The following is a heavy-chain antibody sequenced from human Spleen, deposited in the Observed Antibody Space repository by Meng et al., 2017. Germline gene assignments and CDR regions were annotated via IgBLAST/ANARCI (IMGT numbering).Heavy chain of an antibody. Sequence: QVPVQQWGAGLLKPSGTLSLPCAVYGGSFNRYYWTWIRQPPGKGLEWIGEIYHSGGTDYNPSLKSRVTISVDTSKNQFSLKLSSVTAADTAVYYCARGEGRQQLVRRPRFDPWGQGTLVTVSS. V-gene: IGHV4-34*01. J-gene: IGHJ5*02. D-gene: IGHD6-13*01. CDR1: GGSFNRYY. CDR2: IYHSGGT. CDR3: ARGEGRQQLVRRPRFDP.